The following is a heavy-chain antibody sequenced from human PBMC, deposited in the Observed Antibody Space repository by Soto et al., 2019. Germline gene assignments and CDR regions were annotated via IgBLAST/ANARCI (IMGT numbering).Heavy chain of an antibody. J-gene: IGHJ4*02. CDR1: GYSFTSHY. CDR2: IGPESGAT. D-gene: IGHD6-19*01. V-gene: IGHV1-2*02. CDR3: GRGRSGQIVVFY. Sequence: ASVKVSCKASGYSFTSHYIHWVRQAPEQGPEWMGEIGPESGATRYAQKFQGRVTMTMDTSITTVYMELNNLRPDDTAIYYCGRGRSGQIVVFYWGQGTPVTVSS.